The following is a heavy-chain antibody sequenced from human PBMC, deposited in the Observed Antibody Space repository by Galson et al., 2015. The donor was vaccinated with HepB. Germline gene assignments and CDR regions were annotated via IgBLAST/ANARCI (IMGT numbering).Heavy chain of an antibody. Sequence: SVKVSCKASGGTFSSYAISWVRQAPGQGLEWMGGIIPIFGTANYAQKFQGRVTITADESTSTAYMGLSSLRSEDTAVYYCARAGDYSMGSGGSYYYYGMDVWGQGTTVTVSS. V-gene: IGHV1-69*13. CDR3: ARAGDYSMGSGGSYYYYGMDV. D-gene: IGHD4-11*01. CDR1: GGTFSSYA. J-gene: IGHJ6*02. CDR2: IIPIFGTA.